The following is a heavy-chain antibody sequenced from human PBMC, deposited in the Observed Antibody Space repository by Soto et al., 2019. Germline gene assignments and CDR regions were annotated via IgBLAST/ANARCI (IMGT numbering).Heavy chain of an antibody. CDR2: IYYSGST. J-gene: IGHJ4*02. CDR1: GDSISSSSYY. Sequence: SETLSLTCTVSGDSISSSSYYWDWIRQPPGKGLEWIGSIYYSGSTYYNPSLKSRVTISVDASKNQFSLKLSSVTAADTAVYYCARHPVIVGATLFDYWGQGTLVTVSS. D-gene: IGHD1-26*01. CDR3: ARHPVIVGATLFDY. V-gene: IGHV4-39*01.